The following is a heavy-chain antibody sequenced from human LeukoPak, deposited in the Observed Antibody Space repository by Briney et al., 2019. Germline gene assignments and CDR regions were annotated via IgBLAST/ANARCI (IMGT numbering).Heavy chain of an antibody. CDR1: GFTFSSYS. CDR3: ARAEADHRIVGALDY. V-gene: IGHV3-48*04. J-gene: IGHJ4*02. CDR2: ISSSSSTI. Sequence: QPGGSLRLSCAASGFTFSSYSMNWVRQAPGKGLEWVSYISSSSSTIYYADSVKGRFTISRDNAKNSLYLQMNSLRAEDTAVYYCARAEADHRIVGALDYWGQGTLVTVSS. D-gene: IGHD1-26*01.